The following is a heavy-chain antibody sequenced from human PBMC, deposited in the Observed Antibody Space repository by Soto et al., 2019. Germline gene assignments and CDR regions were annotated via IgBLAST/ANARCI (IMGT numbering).Heavy chain of an antibody. J-gene: IGHJ4*02. D-gene: IGHD3-22*01. CDR2: INSDGSST. CDR1: GFTFSSYW. CDR3: ARPDYDSSGYPFDY. Sequence: PGGSLRLSCAASGFTFSSYWMHWVRQAPGKGLVWVSRINSDGSSTSYADSVKGRFTISRDNAKNTLYLQMNSLRAEDTAVYYCARPDYDSSGYPFDYWGQGTLVTVSS. V-gene: IGHV3-74*01.